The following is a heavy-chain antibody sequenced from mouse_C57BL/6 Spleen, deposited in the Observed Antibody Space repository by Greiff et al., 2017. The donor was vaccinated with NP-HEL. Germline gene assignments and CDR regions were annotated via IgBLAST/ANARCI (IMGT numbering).Heavy chain of an antibody. V-gene: IGHV1-80*01. Sequence: VQLQQSGAELVKPGASVKISCKASGYAFSSYWMNWVKQRPGTGLEWIGQIYPGDGDTNYNGKFKGKATLTADKSSSTAYTQLSSLTSEDSAVYFCARGSTTVVSNYYAMDYWGQGTSVTVSS. J-gene: IGHJ4*01. D-gene: IGHD1-1*01. CDR3: ARGSTTVVSNYYAMDY. CDR2: IYPGDGDT. CDR1: GYAFSSYW.